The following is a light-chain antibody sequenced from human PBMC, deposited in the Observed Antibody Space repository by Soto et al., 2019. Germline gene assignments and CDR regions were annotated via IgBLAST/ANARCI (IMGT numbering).Light chain of an antibody. CDR2: ESS. V-gene: IGKV3-11*01. CDR1: PTVRNNY. J-gene: IGKJ1*01. CDR3: QQRNNWPGT. Sequence: EFVLTQSLGTLSLSQGSRSTLSCRASPTVRNNYLDWYQQKNGQAPRPXIYESSNRATGIPARFSVSGYGTDFILTISSLEPEDFAVYYCQQRNNWPGTFGQGTRVEIK.